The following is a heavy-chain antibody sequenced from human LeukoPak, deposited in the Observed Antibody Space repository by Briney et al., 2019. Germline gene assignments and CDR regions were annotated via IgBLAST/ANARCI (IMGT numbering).Heavy chain of an antibody. CDR2: IYYSGST. D-gene: IGHD5-24*01. CDR1: GGSISSSSYY. V-gene: IGHV4-39*07. Sequence: PSETLSLTCTVSGGSISSSSYYWGWIRQPPGKGLEWIGSIYYSGSTYYNPSLKSRVTISVDTSKNLFSLKLSSVTAADTAVYYCASLGRWLHRFYFDYWGQGTLVTVSS. J-gene: IGHJ4*02. CDR3: ASLGRWLHRFYFDY.